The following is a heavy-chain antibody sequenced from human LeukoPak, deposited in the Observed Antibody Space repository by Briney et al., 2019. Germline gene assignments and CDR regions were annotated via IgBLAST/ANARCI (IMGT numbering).Heavy chain of an antibody. CDR3: ARVRQSGSFSRDY. Sequence: PGGSLRLSCAASGFIFSSYWMSWVRQAPGKGLEWVANIKQDGSETYYVDSVKGRFTISRDNAKNSLYLQMNSLRAEDTAVYYCARVRQSGSFSRDYWGQGTLVTVSS. J-gene: IGHJ4*02. CDR1: GFIFSSYW. D-gene: IGHD1-26*01. V-gene: IGHV3-7*01. CDR2: IKQDGSET.